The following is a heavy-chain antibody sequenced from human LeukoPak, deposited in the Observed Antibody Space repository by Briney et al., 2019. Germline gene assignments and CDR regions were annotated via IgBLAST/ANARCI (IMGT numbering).Heavy chain of an antibody. CDR2: INPNSGGT. CDR3: ARDRGIAVAGTILIN. V-gene: IGHV1-2*02. CDR1: GYTFTGYY. J-gene: IGHJ4*02. D-gene: IGHD6-19*01. Sequence: ASVKVSCKASGYTFTGYYMHWVRQAPGQGLEWMGWINPNSGGTNYAQKFQGRVTMTRDTSISTAYMELSRLRSDDTAVYYCARDRGIAVAGTILINWGQGTLVTVSS.